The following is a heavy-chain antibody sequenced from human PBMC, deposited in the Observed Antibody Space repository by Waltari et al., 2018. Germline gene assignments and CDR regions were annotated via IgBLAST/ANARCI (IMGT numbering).Heavy chain of an antibody. J-gene: IGHJ4*02. CDR3: VKGRGSWSYSPCTH. Sequence: WVPQAPGRGLEWVSGMSWKSGSIIYADSVKGRFTISRDNAKNSLYLQMSSLRPQDTAFYSCVKGRGSWSYSPCTHWGQVTLVTVSS. D-gene: IGHD3-10*01. V-gene: IGHV3-9*01. CDR2: MSWKSGSI.